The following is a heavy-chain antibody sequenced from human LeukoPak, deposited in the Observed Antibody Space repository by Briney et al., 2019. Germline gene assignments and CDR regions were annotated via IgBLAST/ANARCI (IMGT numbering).Heavy chain of an antibody. CDR1: GYTFTGYY. J-gene: IGHJ6*03. V-gene: IGHV1-2*02. CDR2: INPNSGGT. CDR3: ARTVTREEATSPYYYYYMDV. D-gene: IGHD4-17*01. Sequence: ASVKVSCKASGYTFTGYYMHWVRQAPGQGLEWMGWINPNSGGTNYAQKFQGRVTMTRDTSISTAYMELSRLRSDDTAVYYCARTVTREEATSPYYYYYMDVWGKGTTVTVSS.